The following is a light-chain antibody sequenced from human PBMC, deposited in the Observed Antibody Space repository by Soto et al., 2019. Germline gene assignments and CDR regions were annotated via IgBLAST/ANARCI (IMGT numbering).Light chain of an antibody. Sequence: DIQMTQSPSSLSASVGDRVTITCRASQSISSYLNWYQQKPGKAPKLLIYEASSLQSGVPSRFSGSGSGTDFTITISSLQPEDFATYYCQQSDTTPWTFGQGTRVEIK. CDR1: QSISSY. CDR3: QQSDTTPWT. J-gene: IGKJ1*01. CDR2: EAS. V-gene: IGKV1-39*01.